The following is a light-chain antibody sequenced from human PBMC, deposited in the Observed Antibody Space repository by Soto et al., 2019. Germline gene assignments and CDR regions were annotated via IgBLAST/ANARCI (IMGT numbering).Light chain of an antibody. J-gene: IGKJ1*01. Sequence: DIQMAHSPSTLSGSLGDRVTVSCRASQTISTWLAWYQQKPGKAPELLIYDASTLESGVPSRFSGSGSGTEFSLTISSLQPDDFATFYCQQYSSFSRTFGQGTKVDI. V-gene: IGKV1-5*01. CDR1: QTISTW. CDR2: DAS. CDR3: QQYSSFSRT.